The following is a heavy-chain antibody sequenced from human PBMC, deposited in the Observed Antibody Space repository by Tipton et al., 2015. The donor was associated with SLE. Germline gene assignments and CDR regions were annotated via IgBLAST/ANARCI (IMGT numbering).Heavy chain of an antibody. J-gene: IGHJ4*02. CDR2: IYYSGST. CDR3: ARGRRGGFDY. CDR1: GGSISSHY. Sequence: TLSLTCTVSGGSISSHYWSWIRQPPGKGLEWIGYIYYSGSTNYNPSLKSRVTISVDTSKNQFSLKLSSVTAADTAVYYCARGRRGGFDYWGQGTLVTVSS. D-gene: IGHD3-10*01. V-gene: IGHV4-59*11.